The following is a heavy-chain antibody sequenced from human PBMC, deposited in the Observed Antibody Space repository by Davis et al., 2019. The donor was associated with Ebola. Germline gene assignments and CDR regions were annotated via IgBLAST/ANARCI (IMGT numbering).Heavy chain of an antibody. J-gene: IGHJ4*02. CDR1: VITFSSYA. Sequence: GESLKISCTDSVITFSSYAMTWVRQAPGKGLEWVSAISGSGGSTYYADSGKGRFTISRDNSKNTLDLQMNSLRAEDTAVYYCAKGNTIFGADTVDYWGQGTLVTVSS. V-gene: IGHV3-23*01. D-gene: IGHD3-3*01. CDR3: AKGNTIFGADTVDY. CDR2: ISGSGGST.